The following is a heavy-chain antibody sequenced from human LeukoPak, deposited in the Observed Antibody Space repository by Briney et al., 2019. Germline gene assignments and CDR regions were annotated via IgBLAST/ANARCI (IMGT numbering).Heavy chain of an antibody. Sequence: ASVKVSCKASGYTFTSYDINWVRQATGQGLEWMGWMNPNSGNTGYAQKFQGRVTMTRNTSISTAYMELSSLRSEDTAVYYCARGRQSRYCSSTSCANWFDPWGQGTLVTVSS. CDR1: GYTFTSYD. CDR2: MNPNSGNT. J-gene: IGHJ5*02. CDR3: ARGRQSRYCSSTSCANWFDP. D-gene: IGHD2-2*01. V-gene: IGHV1-8*01.